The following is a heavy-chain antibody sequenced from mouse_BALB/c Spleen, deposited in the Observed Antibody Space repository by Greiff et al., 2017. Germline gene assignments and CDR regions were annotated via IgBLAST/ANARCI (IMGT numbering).Heavy chain of an antibody. CDR1: GYTFTSYV. CDR2: INPYNDGT. D-gene: IGHD1-2*01. CDR3: ARRAITTGFAY. J-gene: IGHJ3*01. V-gene: IGHV1-14*01. Sequence: EVKLIESGPELVKPGASVKMSCKASGYTFTSYVMHWVKQKPGQGLEWIGYINPYNDGTKYNEKFKGKATLTSDKSSSTAYMELSSLTSEDSAVYYCARRAITTGFAYWGQGTLVTVSA.